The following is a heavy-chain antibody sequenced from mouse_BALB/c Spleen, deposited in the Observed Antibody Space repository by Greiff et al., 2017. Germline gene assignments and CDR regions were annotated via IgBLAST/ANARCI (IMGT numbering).Heavy chain of an antibody. Sequence: VQGVESGPGLVAPSQSLSITCTVSGFSLTSYGVHWVRQPPGKGLEWLGVIWAGGSTNYNSALMSRLSISKDNSKSQVFLKMNSLQTDDTAMYYCAKTARATWFAYWGQGTLVTVSA. CDR3: AKTARATWFAY. CDR2: IWAGGST. V-gene: IGHV2-9*02. D-gene: IGHD3-2*01. J-gene: IGHJ3*01. CDR1: GFSLTSYG.